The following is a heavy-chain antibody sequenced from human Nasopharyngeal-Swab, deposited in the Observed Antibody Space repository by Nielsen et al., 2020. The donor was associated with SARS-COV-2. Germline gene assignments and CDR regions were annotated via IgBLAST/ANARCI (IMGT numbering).Heavy chain of an antibody. J-gene: IGHJ6*02. D-gene: IGHD4-17*01. V-gene: IGHV2-70*01. CDR1: GFSLSTSGMC. Sequence: SGPTLVKPTQTLTLTCTFSGFSLSTSGMCVSWIRQPPGKPLEWLALIDWDDDKYYSTSLKTRLTISKDTSKNQVVLTMTNMDPVDTATYYCARDYASGYYYYGMDVWGQGTTVTVSS. CDR2: IDWDDDK. CDR3: ARDYASGYYYYGMDV.